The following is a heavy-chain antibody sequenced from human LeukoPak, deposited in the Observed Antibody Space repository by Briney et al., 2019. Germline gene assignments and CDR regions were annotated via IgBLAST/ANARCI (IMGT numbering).Heavy chain of an antibody. CDR1: GLTFSSYG. Sequence: PGGSLRLSCAASGLTFSSYGMHWVRQAPGKGLEWVAFIRYDTSNKYYADSVKGRFTISRDNSKNTLYLQMNSLRAEDTAVYYCAKDQYRAATVTGDFDYWGQGTLVTVSS. J-gene: IGHJ4*02. CDR2: IRYDTSNK. D-gene: IGHD4-11*01. V-gene: IGHV3-30*02. CDR3: AKDQYRAATVTGDFDY.